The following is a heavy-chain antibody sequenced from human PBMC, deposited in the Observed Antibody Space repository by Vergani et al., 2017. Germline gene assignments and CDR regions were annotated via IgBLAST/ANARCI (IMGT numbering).Heavy chain of an antibody. V-gene: IGHV3-66*01. CDR2: IYSGGST. D-gene: IGHD6-19*01. CDR3: ARTVFYGVAECHGYLYYFDY. CDR1: GFTVSSNY. Sequence: EVQLVESGGGLVQPGGSLRLSCAASGFTVSSNYMSWVRQAPGKGLEWVSVIYSGGSTYYADSVKGRFTISRDNSNNTLYLQMNSLRAEDTAVYYCARTVFYGVAECHGYLYYFDYWGQGTLVTVSS. J-gene: IGHJ4*02.